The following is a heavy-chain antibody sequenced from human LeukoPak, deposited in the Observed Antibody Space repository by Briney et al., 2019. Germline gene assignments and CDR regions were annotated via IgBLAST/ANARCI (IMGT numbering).Heavy chain of an antibody. CDR2: ISAYNGNT. D-gene: IGHD3-22*01. V-gene: IGHV1-18*01. J-gene: IGHJ4*02. CDR1: GYTFTSYG. Sequence: ASVKVSCKASGYTFTSYGISWVRQAPGQGLEWMGWISAYNGNTHYAQKLQGRVTMTTDTSTSTVYMELRSLRSDNTAVYYCARGSPPRRNYDSRGYYSYYFDYWGQGTLVTVSS. CDR3: ARGSPPRRNYDSRGYYSYYFDY.